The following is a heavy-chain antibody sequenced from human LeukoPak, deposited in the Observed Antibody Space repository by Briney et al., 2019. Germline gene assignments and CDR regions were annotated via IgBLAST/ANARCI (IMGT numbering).Heavy chain of an antibody. V-gene: IGHV4-61*02. Sequence: SETLSLTCTVSGGSISSGSYYWSWIRQPAGKGLEWIGRIYTSGSTNYNPSLKSRVAISVDTSKNQFSLKLRSVTAADTAVYYCARTYSSSWYSAFDIWGQGTMVTVSS. CDR2: IYTSGST. CDR3: ARTYSSSWYSAFDI. J-gene: IGHJ3*02. CDR1: GGSISSGSYY. D-gene: IGHD6-13*01.